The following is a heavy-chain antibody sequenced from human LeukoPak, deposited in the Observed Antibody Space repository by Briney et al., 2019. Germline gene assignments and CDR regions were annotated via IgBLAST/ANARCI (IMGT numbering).Heavy chain of an antibody. D-gene: IGHD3-22*01. J-gene: IGHJ4*02. CDR3: ARVETPSGYWDY. CDR2: ISGSSTTI. Sequence: PGGSRRLSCAASGFTFSSYSMNWVRQAPGRGREWISYISGSSTTIYYEDSVKGRFTISRDNAKNSLYLQMNSLRAEDTAVYYCARVETPSGYWDYWGQGTLVTVSS. V-gene: IGHV3-48*01. CDR1: GFTFSSYS.